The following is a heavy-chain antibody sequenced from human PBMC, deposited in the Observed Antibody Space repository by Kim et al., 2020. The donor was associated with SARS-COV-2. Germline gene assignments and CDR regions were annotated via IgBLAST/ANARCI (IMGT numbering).Heavy chain of an antibody. V-gene: IGHV3-7*01. Sequence: EGNKGYYEASVKGRFTISRDNAENSRHLQMNSLRVEDTALYYCARGALGWGQGTLVTVSS. CDR3: ARGALG. CDR2: EGNKG. D-gene: IGHD3-16*01. J-gene: IGHJ4*02.